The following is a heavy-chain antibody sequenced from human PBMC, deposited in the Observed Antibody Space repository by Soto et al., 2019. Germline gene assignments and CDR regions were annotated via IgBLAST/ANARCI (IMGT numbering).Heavy chain of an antibody. J-gene: IGHJ6*02. CDR3: ARTSGSYYDYYYYGMDV. CDR1: GFTFSSYN. CDR2: ISSSSSYI. V-gene: IGHV3-21*04. D-gene: IGHD1-26*01. Sequence: GGSLRLSCAASGFTFSSYNMNWVRQAPGKRLEWVSSISSSSSYIYYADSVKGRFTISRDHSKNTLYLQMNSLRSEDTAVYYCARTSGSYYDYYYYGMDVWGQGTTVTVSS.